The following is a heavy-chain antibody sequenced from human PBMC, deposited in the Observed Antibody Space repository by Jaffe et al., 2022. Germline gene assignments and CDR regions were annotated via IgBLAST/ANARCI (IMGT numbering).Heavy chain of an antibody. J-gene: IGHJ6*03. CDR2: ISSSSSTI. V-gene: IGHV3-48*01. CDR3: ARDRGDYYYYYYMDV. CDR1: GFTFSSYS. Sequence: EVQLVESGGGLVQPGGSLRLSCAASGFTFSSYSMNWVRQAPGKGLEWVSYISSSSSTIYYADSVKGRFTISRDNAKNSLYLQMNSLRAEDTAVYYCARDRGDYYYYYYMDVWGKGTTVTVSS. D-gene: IGHD3-10*01.